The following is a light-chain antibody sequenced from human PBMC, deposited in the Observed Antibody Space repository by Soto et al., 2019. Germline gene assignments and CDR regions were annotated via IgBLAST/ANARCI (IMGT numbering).Light chain of an antibody. Sequence: ETVLTQSPGALSVSPGERATLSCRASQSVGRNYLAWYQQKPGQAPRLLIYGASSRATGIPDRFSGSGSGTDFTFTISRLEPEDFAVYYCQQYADSPLTFGGGTKVE. CDR1: QSVGRNY. CDR3: QQYADSPLT. V-gene: IGKV3-20*01. J-gene: IGKJ4*01. CDR2: GAS.